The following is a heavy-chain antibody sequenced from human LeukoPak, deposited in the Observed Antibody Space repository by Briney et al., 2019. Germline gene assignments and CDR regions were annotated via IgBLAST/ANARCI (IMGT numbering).Heavy chain of an antibody. CDR2: INSDSGGT. Sequence: GASVKVSCKASGYTFTGDFIHWVRQAPGQGLEWMGWINSDSGGTNYARKFQGRATMTRDTSISTAYMELSRLRSDDTAVYYCARPVKSTVTTAPEFGYWGQGTLVTVSS. CDR3: ARPVKSTVTTAPEFGY. CDR1: GYTFTGDF. J-gene: IGHJ4*02. V-gene: IGHV1-2*02. D-gene: IGHD4-17*01.